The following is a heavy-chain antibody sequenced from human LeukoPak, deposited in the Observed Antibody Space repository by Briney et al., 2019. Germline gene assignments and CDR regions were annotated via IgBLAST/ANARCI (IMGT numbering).Heavy chain of an antibody. CDR2: IIPIFGTA. Sequence: SVKVSCKASGGTFSSYAISWVRQAPGQGLEWMGGIIPIFGTANYAQKFQGRVTITADESTSTAYMELRSLRSDDTAVYYCAREGGVGPTAPPDYYSYQMDVWGKGTTVTVPS. CDR3: AREGGVGPTAPPDYYSYQMDV. J-gene: IGHJ6*03. V-gene: IGHV1-69*13. CDR1: GGTFSSYA. D-gene: IGHD1-26*01.